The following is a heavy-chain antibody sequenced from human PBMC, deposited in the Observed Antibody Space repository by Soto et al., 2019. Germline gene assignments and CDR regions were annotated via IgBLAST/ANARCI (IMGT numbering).Heavy chain of an antibody. D-gene: IGHD3-10*01. J-gene: IGHJ6*02. V-gene: IGHV4-39*02. CDR3: ARSMASPYYYGMDV. CDR1: GVSISSSSYY. CDR2: IYSGGTT. Sequence: QLQLQESGPGLVKPSETLSLTCSVSGVSISSSSYYWGWIRQPPGKRLEWIGSIYSGGTTYFNPSLESRVTISIDTSKNRFSLRLSAVTAADTAVYYCARSMASPYYYGMDVWGQGTTVTVSS.